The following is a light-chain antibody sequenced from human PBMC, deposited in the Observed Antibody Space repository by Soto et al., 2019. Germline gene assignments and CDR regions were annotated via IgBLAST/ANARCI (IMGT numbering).Light chain of an antibody. CDR3: QQYNNWPLT. CDR2: GVS. J-gene: IGKJ4*01. V-gene: IGKV3D-15*01. CDR1: QSVSSN. Sequence: EIVMTQSPATLSVSPGERATLSCRASQSVSSNLAWYQQKPGQAPRRLMYGVSTWGTGVTARFSGSGSGTEFALTISSLQSEDFAVYYCQQYNNWPLTFGGGTKVDIK.